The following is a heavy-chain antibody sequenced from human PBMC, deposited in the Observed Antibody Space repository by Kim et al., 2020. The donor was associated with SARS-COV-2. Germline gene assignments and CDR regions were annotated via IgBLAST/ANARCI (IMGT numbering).Heavy chain of an antibody. V-gene: IGHV3-23*01. D-gene: IGHD5-12*01. J-gene: IGHJ4*02. Sequence: YADSMKNRFTITRDNSKNTLYLQMNSLRAEDKAVYYCAPAGGLRFGVFDYWGQGTLVTVSS. CDR3: APAGGLRFGVFDY.